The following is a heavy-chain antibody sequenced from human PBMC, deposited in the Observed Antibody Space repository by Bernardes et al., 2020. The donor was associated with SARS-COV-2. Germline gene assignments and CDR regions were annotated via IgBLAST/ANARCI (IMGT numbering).Heavy chain of an antibody. CDR1: GFALNPYG. V-gene: IGHV3-33*01. CDR2: IWYDGSHE. CDR3: ARDHYQQRYCGSINCYREYFYGLEV. D-gene: IGHD2-2*01. J-gene: IGHJ6*02. Sequence: GGSLRLSCVASGFALNPYGVHWVRQAPGKGLEWVAVIWYDGSHEDYADSVRGRFSISRDNSQNTVYLQMNSLRVEDTAVYYCARDHYQQRYCGSINCYREYFYGLEVWGQGTTVSVSS.